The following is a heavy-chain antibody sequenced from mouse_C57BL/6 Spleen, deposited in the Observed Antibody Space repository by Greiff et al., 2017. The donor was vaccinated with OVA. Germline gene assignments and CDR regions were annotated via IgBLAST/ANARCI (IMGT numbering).Heavy chain of an antibody. CDR1: GYTFTDYE. Sequence: QVQLQQSGAELVRPGASVTLSCKASGYTFTDYEMHWVKQTPVHGLEWIGAIDPETGGTAYNQKFKGKAILTADKASSTAYMELRSLTSEDSAVYYCTHDGFAYWGQGTLVTVSA. V-gene: IGHV1-15*01. J-gene: IGHJ3*01. CDR3: THDGFAY. CDR2: IDPETGGT. D-gene: IGHD1-2*01.